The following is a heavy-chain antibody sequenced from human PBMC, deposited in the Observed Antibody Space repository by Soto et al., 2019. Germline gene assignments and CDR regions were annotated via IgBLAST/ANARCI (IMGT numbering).Heavy chain of an antibody. Sequence: LSLTCTVSGGSISSGDHYWSWIRQPPGKGLEWIGYMYYSGSTYFNPSLKSRVTISVDTSKNQFSLKLGSVTAADTAVYYCARRSYYGSYGLDVWGQGTTVTV. CDR1: GGSISSGDHY. V-gene: IGHV4-30-4*01. D-gene: IGHD3-10*01. CDR3: ARRSYYGSYGLDV. J-gene: IGHJ6*02. CDR2: MYYSGST.